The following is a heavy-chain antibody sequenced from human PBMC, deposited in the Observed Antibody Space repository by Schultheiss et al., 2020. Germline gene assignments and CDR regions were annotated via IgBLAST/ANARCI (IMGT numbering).Heavy chain of an antibody. Sequence: ASVKVSCKASGYSFTGYYMHWVRQAPGQGLEWMGWINPNSGGTNYAQKFQGRVTMTRDTSISTPYMELSRLRSDDTAVYYCARGGIAAAGTWEAYGMDVWGQGTTVTVSS. CDR1: GYSFTGYY. D-gene: IGHD6-13*01. CDR2: INPNSGGT. V-gene: IGHV1-2*02. CDR3: ARGGIAAAGTWEAYGMDV. J-gene: IGHJ6*02.